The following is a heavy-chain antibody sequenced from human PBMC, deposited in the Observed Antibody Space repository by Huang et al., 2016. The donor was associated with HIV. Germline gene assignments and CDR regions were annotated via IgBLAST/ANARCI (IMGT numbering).Heavy chain of an antibody. CDR2: VNHEGST. D-gene: IGHD6-19*01. V-gene: IGHV4-34*01. J-gene: IGHJ4*02. CDR1: GGSFSDHF. Sequence: QVRLEQWGAGLLKSSETLSLTCAVYGGSFSDHFWTWIRQSPGKGLEWIGEVNHEGSTNYNPSLKSRVTITADRSKNQFSRKLDSMTGADTGLYFCARPGYGSGWRFDSWGRGTLVTVTS. CDR3: ARPGYGSGWRFDS.